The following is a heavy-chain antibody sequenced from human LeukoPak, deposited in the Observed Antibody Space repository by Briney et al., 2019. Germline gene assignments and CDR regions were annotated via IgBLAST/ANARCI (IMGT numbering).Heavy chain of an antibody. D-gene: IGHD5-12*01. V-gene: IGHV4-61*02. J-gene: IGHJ4*02. CDR2: IYTSGST. Sequence: SETLSLTCTVSGGSISSGSYYWSWIRQPAGKGLEWIGRIYTSGSTNYNPSLKSRVTISVDTSKNQFSLKLSSVTAADTAVYYCARHRWRSGYGEYYFDYWGQGTLVTVSS. CDR3: ARHRWRSGYGEYYFDY. CDR1: GGSISSGSYY.